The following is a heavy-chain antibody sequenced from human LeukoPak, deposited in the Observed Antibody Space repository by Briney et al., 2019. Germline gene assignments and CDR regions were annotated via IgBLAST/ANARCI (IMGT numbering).Heavy chain of an antibody. D-gene: IGHD6-13*01. Sequence: GGSLRLSCAASGFTFSSYVMSWVRQAPGKGLEWVSVIYSGGSTYYADSVKGRFTISRDNSKNTLYLQMNSLRAEDTAVYYCARGHSSSWYYFDYWGQGTLVTVSS. V-gene: IGHV3-53*01. CDR2: IYSGGST. CDR3: ARGHSSSWYYFDY. CDR1: GFTFSSYV. J-gene: IGHJ4*02.